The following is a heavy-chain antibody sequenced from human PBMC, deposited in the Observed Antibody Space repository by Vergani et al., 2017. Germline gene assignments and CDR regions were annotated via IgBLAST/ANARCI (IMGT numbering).Heavy chain of an antibody. CDR1: GGSISSYY. CDR2: IYYSGST. CDR3: ARGERSYDSSGGFDP. D-gene: IGHD3-22*01. Sequence: QVQLQESGPGLVKPSETLSLTCTVSGGSISSYYWSWIRQPPGKGLEWIGHIYYSGSTNYNPSLKSRVTISVDTSKNQFSLKLSSVTAADTAVYYCARGERSYDSSGGFDPWGQGTLVTVSS. J-gene: IGHJ5*02. V-gene: IGHV4-59*01.